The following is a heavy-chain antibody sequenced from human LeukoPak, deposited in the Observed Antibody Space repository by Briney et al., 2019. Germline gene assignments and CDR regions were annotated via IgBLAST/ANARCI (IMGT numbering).Heavy chain of an antibody. Sequence: ASVKVSCKASGYIFPAYYMHWVRQVPGQGLEILGWLHPKSGVTNYAQNFQGRVTMTSDTSIYTAYMELSSLTTDDTAVYYCARLPTGVAGNVDSWGQGTLVTVSS. CDR2: LHPKSGVT. CDR3: ARLPTGVAGNVDS. V-gene: IGHV1-2*02. CDR1: GYIFPAYY. D-gene: IGHD6-19*01. J-gene: IGHJ4*02.